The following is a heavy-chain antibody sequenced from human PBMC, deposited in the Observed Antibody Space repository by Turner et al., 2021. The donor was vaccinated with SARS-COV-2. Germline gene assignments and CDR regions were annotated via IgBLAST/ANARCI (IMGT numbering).Heavy chain of an antibody. J-gene: IGHJ5*02. CDR2: ISYDGSNK. V-gene: IGHV3-30*04. D-gene: IGHD3-16*01. CDR3: ARDGGGWFDP. Sequence: QVQLVESGGGVVQPGRSLRLSCAASGFTFSSYAMHWVPQAPGKGLEWVALISYDGSNKYYADSGKGRFTISRDNSKNTLYLQMNSLRAEDTAVYYCARDGGGWFDPWGQGTLVTVSS. CDR1: GFTFSSYA.